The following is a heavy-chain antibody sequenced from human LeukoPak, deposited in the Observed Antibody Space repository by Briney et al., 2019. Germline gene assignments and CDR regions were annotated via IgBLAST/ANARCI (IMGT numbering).Heavy chain of an antibody. CDR2: IKQDGSEK. Sequence: GGSPRLSCAASGFTFSSYWMSWVRQAPGKGLEWVANIKQDGSEKYYVDSVKGRFTISRDNAKNSLYLQMHSLRAEDTAVYYCALDEKWFGDGAFDVWGQGTMVTISS. V-gene: IGHV3-7*01. J-gene: IGHJ3*01. CDR1: GFTFSSYW. D-gene: IGHD3-10*01. CDR3: ALDEKWFGDGAFDV.